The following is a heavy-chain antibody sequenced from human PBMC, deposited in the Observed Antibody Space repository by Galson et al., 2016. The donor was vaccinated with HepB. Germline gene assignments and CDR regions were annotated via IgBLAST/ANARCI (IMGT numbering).Heavy chain of an antibody. J-gene: IGHJ4*02. V-gene: IGHV3-48*02. Sequence: SLRLSCAASGFISSVYNMNWARQAPGKGLEWIAWITSSSDTMYYADSVKGRFTISRDDAKSSLYLEMNSLRDEDTAVYYCARDDYFRLGYWGQGTLVTVSS. CDR2: ITSSSDTM. CDR1: GFISSVYN. CDR3: ARDDYFRLGY. D-gene: IGHD3-16*01.